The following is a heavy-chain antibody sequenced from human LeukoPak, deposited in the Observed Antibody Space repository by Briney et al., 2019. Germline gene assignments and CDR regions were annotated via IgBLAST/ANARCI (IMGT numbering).Heavy chain of an antibody. Sequence: GGSLRLSCAASGFTFSTYAMDWVRQAPGKGLEWVSYITSSSSSIFYADSVRGRFTISRDNAKNSLYLQMNSLGVDDSAVYYCARVSTCSGGSCLGSWGQGTLVTVSS. CDR1: GFTFSTYA. V-gene: IGHV3-48*04. J-gene: IGHJ5*02. CDR3: ARVSTCSGGSCLGS. D-gene: IGHD2-15*01. CDR2: ITSSSSSI.